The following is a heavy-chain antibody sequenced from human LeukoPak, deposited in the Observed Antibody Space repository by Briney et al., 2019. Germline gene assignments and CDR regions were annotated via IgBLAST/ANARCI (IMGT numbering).Heavy chain of an antibody. D-gene: IGHD3-3*01. CDR1: GYTSTGYY. J-gene: IGHJ4*02. V-gene: IGHV1-2*02. CDR3: ARASVITIFGVVIKNHFDY. CDR2: INPNSGGT. Sequence: GASVKVSGKASGYTSTGYYMHWVRQAPGQGLEWMGWINPNSGGTNYAQKFQGRVTMTRDTSISTAYMELSRLRSDDTAVYYCARASVITIFGVVIKNHFDYWGQGTLVTVSS.